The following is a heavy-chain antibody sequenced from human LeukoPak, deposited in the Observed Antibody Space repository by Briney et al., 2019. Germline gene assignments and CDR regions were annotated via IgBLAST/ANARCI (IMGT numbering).Heavy chain of an antibody. Sequence: PGGSLRLSCAASGFTFSSYGMHWVRQAPGKGLEWVAVISYDGSNKYYADSVKGRFTISRDNSKNTLYLQMNSLRAEDTAVYYCAKDSLSGIAVAGTHYYYYYMDVWGKGTTVTVSS. CDR3: AKDSLSGIAVAGTHYYYYYMDV. V-gene: IGHV3-30*18. J-gene: IGHJ6*03. D-gene: IGHD6-19*01. CDR2: ISYDGSNK. CDR1: GFTFSSYG.